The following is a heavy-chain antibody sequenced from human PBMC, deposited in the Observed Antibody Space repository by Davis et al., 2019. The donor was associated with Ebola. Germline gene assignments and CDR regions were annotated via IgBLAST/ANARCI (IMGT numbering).Heavy chain of an antibody. J-gene: IGHJ4*02. D-gene: IGHD6-13*01. Sequence: GESLKISCAASGFTFSSYAMHWVRQAPGKGLEWVAVISYDGSNKYYADSVKGRFTISRDNSKNTLYLQMNSLRAEDTAVYYCAKLPSSSWYFHWGQGTLVTVSS. CDR3: AKLPSSSWYFH. V-gene: IGHV3-30-3*02. CDR2: ISYDGSNK. CDR1: GFTFSSYA.